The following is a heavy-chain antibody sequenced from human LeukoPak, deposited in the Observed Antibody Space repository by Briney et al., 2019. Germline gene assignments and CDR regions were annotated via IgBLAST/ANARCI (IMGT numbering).Heavy chain of an antibody. V-gene: IGHV3-23*01. Sequence: GGSLRLSCAASGFTFSSYAMSWVRQSPGKGLEWVSGLSGGAGSTYYAYYTDSVKGRFTISRDNSRNTLYLEMKSLRADDTAVYYCVKFSDIWTSYFDHWGQGTLVTVSS. CDR3: VKFSDIWTSYFDH. J-gene: IGHJ4*02. CDR1: GFTFSSYA. CDR2: LSGGAGST. D-gene: IGHD3-9*01.